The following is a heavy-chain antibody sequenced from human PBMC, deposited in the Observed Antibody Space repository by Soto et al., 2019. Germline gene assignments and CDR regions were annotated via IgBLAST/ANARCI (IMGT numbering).Heavy chain of an antibody. CDR1: GFSLSTSGVG. D-gene: IGHD3-16*01. V-gene: IGHV2-5*01. CDR2: SYWNGDK. Sequence: SGPTLVNPTQTLTLTCTFSGFSLSTSGVGVGWIRQPPGKALEWLAVSYWNGDKYYSPSLKSRLTITKDTSKNQVMLSMTNMDPVDTATYFCSHGRGYGPFDPWGQGTLVTVSS. CDR3: SHGRGYGPFDP. J-gene: IGHJ5*02.